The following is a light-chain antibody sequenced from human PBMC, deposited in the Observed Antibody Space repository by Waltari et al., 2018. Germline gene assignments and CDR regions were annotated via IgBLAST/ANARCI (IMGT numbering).Light chain of an antibody. V-gene: IGLV1-51*01. CDR3: ATWDGSLSAVV. CDR2: DNN. Sequence: QSVLTQPPSVSAAPGQRVTISCSGTISNIGNNFVSWYQQLPGAAPNLLIYDNNERPSGTPDRFACSKSGTSATLAITGLQTGDEADYYCATWDGSLSAVVFGGGTKVTVV. J-gene: IGLJ2*01. CDR1: ISNIGNNF.